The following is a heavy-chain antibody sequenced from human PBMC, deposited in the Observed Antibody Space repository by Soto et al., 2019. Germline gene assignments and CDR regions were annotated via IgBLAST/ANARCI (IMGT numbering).Heavy chain of an antibody. J-gene: IGHJ4*02. V-gene: IGHV5-10-1*01. CDR2: IDPSDSQT. CDR1: GYSFAGYW. CDR3: ARQIYDSDTGPNFQYYFDS. D-gene: IGHD3-22*01. Sequence: PGESLKISCKGSGYSFAGYWITWVRQKPGKGLEWMGRIDPSDSQTYYSPSFRGHVTISVTKSITTVFLQWGSLRASDTAMYYCARQIYDSDTGPNFQYYFDSWGQGTPVTAPQ.